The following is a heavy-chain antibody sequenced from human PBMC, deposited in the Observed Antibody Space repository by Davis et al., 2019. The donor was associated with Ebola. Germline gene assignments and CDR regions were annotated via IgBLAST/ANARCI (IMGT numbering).Heavy chain of an antibody. CDR2: INAGNGNT. J-gene: IGHJ4*02. V-gene: IGHV1-3*01. D-gene: IGHD1-1*01. CDR1: GYTFTSYA. CDR3: ASLSTTGTTGHY. Sequence: AASVKVSCKASGYTFTSYAMHWVRQAPGQRLEWMGWINAGNGNTKYSQKFQGRVTITRDTSASTAYMELSSLRSEDTAVYYCASLSTTGTTGHYWGQGTLVTVSS.